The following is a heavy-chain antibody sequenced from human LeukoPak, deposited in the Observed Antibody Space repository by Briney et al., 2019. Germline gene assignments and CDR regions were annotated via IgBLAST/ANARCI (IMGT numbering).Heavy chain of an antibody. Sequence: ASVKVSCKASGYTFTGYYMHWVRQAPGQGLEWMGWINPNSGGTNYAQKFQGRVTMTRDMSTSTVYMELSSLRSEDTAVYYCARADWYFDLWGRGTLVTVSS. J-gene: IGHJ2*01. CDR2: INPNSGGT. CDR3: ARADWYFDL. CDR1: GYTFTGYY. V-gene: IGHV1-2*02.